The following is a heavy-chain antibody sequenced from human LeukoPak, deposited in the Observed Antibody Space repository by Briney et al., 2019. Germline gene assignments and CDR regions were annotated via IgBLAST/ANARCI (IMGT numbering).Heavy chain of an antibody. CDR1: GVTFSNAW. CDR2: SISRSEGVTT. J-gene: IGHJ4*02. CDR3: SAYYNGRGDY. D-gene: IGHD3-10*01. V-gene: IGHV3-15*01. Sequence: PGGSLRLSCAASGVTFSNAWMTWVRQAPGRGLEWVGRSISRSEGVTTEYAAPVKGRFTISRDDSRSTVYLQMNSLKIEDTAVYYCSAYYNGRGDYWGQGTLVTVSS.